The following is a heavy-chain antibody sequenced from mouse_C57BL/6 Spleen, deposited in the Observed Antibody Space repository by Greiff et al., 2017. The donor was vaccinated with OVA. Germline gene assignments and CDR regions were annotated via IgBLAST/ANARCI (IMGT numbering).Heavy chain of an antibody. V-gene: IGHV1-82*01. Sequence: VQLQQSGPELVKPGASVKISCKASGYAFSSSWMNWVKQRPGKGLEWIGRIYPGDGDTNYNGKFKGKATLTADKSSSTAYMQLSSLTSEDSAVYFCARSLPLYAMDYWGQGTSVTVSS. CDR2: IYPGDGDT. CDR3: ARSLPLYAMDY. D-gene: IGHD6-1*01. CDR1: GYAFSSSW. J-gene: IGHJ4*01.